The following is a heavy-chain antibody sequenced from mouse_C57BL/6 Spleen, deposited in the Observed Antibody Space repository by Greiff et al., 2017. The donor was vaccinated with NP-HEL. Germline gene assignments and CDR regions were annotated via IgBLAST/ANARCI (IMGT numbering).Heavy chain of an antibody. CDR3: ATYYYGSRYDY. J-gene: IGHJ2*01. CDR1: GYTFTDYY. Sequence: EVQLQQSGPELVQPGASVKISCKASGYTFTDYYMNWVKQSHGKSLEWIGDINPNNGGTSYNQKFKGKATLTVDKSSSTAYMELRSLTSEDSAVYYCATYYYGSRYDYWGQGTTLTVSS. D-gene: IGHD1-1*01. CDR2: INPNNGGT. V-gene: IGHV1-26*01.